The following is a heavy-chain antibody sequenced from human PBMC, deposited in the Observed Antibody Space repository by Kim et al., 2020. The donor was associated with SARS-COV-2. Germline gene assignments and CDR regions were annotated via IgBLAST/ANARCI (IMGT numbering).Heavy chain of an antibody. CDR2: MNPNSGNT. V-gene: IGHV1-8*01. D-gene: IGHD3-10*01. CDR1: GYTFTSYD. J-gene: IGHJ4*02. CDR3: ARGPLAKGYGSGRSPLWDDY. Sequence: ASVKVSCKASGYTFTSYDINWVRQATGQGLEWMGWMNPNSGNTGYAQKFQGRVTMTRNTSISTAYMELSSLRSDDTAVYYCARGPLAKGYGSGRSPLWDDYWGQGTLVTVSS.